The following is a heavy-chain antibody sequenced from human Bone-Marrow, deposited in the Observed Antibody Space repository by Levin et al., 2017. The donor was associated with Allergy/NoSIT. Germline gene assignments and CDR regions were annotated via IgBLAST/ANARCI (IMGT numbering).Heavy chain of an antibody. V-gene: IGHV4-59*01. D-gene: IGHD5-12*01. CDR3: ARDDTVGYMDS. CDR2: SSSTGTT. CDR1: GSSINSYF. Sequence: SETLSLTCIVSGSSINSYFWTWIRQPPGKGLEWIGYSSSTGTTKYNPSLKTRVSISVDTSKKEFSLKLSSVTAADTALYFCARDDTVGYMDSWGQGTLVTVS. J-gene: IGHJ5*01.